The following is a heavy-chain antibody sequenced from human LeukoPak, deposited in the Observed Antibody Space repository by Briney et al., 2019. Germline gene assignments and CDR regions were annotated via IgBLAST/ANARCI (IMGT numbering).Heavy chain of an antibody. J-gene: IGHJ4*02. CDR3: ARGLWFGDENPPYFDY. Sequence: SETLSLTCTVSGGSISSSNYYWSWIRQPAGKGLEWIGRIYTSGATNYNPSLKSRVTISIDTSKNQFSLKLSSVTAADTAVYYCARGLWFGDENPPYFDYWGQGTLVTVSS. D-gene: IGHD3-10*01. CDR1: GGSISSSNYY. CDR2: IYTSGAT. V-gene: IGHV4-61*02.